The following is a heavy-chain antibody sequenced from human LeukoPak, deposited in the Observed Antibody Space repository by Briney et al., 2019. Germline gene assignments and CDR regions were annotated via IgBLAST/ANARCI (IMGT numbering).Heavy chain of an antibody. CDR2: INHSGST. J-gene: IGHJ5*02. Sequence: SSETLSLTCAVYGGSFSGYYWSWIRQPPGKGLEWIGEINHSGSTNYNPSLKSRVTISVDTSKNQFSLKLSSVTAADTAVYYCATTGVQQQLVWGNWFDPWGQGTLVTVSS. V-gene: IGHV4-34*01. CDR3: ATTGVQQQLVWGNWFDP. CDR1: GGSFSGYY. D-gene: IGHD6-13*01.